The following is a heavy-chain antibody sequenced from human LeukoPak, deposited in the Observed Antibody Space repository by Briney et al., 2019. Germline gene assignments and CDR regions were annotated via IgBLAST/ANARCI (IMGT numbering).Heavy chain of an antibody. V-gene: IGHV3-7*01. CDR3: ARDQLDY. J-gene: IGHJ4*02. CDR2: VKEDGSEK. CDR1: GFTFSSYW. Sequence: GGSLRLSCAGSGFTFSSYWMTWVRQAPGKGLEWVANVKEDGSEKHSVDSVKGRFTISRDNAKNLLYLQMSSLRAEDTAVYYCARDQLDYWGQETLVTVSS.